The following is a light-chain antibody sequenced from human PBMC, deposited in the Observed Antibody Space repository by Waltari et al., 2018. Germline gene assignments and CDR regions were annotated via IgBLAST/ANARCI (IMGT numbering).Light chain of an antibody. CDR2: GPT. CDR3: LQYNDWPPLFT. Sequence: EIEMTQSPAILSVSPGERVTLSCRASQKISNNFARYQPEPGTAPRLLSYGPTTRASGIPGRFRGSGSGTESTLTIDGLQSEDFAVYYCLQYNDWPPLFTFGPGTKVEIK. V-gene: IGKV3-15*01. CDR1: QKISNN. J-gene: IGKJ3*01.